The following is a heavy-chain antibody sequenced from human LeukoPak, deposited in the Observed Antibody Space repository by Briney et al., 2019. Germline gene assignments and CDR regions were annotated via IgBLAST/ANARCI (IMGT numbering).Heavy chain of an antibody. V-gene: IGHV1-18*01. Sequence: ASVKVSCKASGYTFTSYGISWVRQAPGQGPEWMGWISAYSTYNGNTNYAQKFQGRVTMTTDTSTSTAYMELRSLRSDDTAVYYCARTVGRFLDYFDYWGQGTLVTVSS. CDR1: GYTFTSYG. CDR2: ISAYSTYNGNT. J-gene: IGHJ4*02. D-gene: IGHD3-3*01. CDR3: ARTVGRFLDYFDY.